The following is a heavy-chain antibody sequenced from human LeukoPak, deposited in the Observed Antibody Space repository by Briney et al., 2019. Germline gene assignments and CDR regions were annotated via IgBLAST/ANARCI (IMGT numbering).Heavy chain of an antibody. V-gene: IGHV1-2*02. Sequence: ASVKVSCKASGYTFTGYYMHWVRQAPGQGLEWMGGFDPEDGETIHAQKFQGRVTITRDTSASTAYMELSSLRSEDTAVYYCAREAGGNRPLDYWGQGTLVTVSS. D-gene: IGHD4-23*01. J-gene: IGHJ4*02. CDR2: FDPEDGET. CDR1: GYTFTGYY. CDR3: AREAGGNRPLDY.